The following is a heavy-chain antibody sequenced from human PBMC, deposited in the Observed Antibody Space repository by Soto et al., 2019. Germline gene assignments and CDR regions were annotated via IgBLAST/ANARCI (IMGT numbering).Heavy chain of an antibody. V-gene: IGHV3-48*03. Sequence: EVQLVESGGGLVQPGGSLRLSCAASGFTFSSYEMNWVRQAPGKGLEWVSYIRSSSSTIYYADSVKGRFTISRDNAKNSLYLQMNSLRAEDTAVYDCARVGKEWELLPQDVWVQGTTVTVSS. CDR3: ARVGKEWELLPQDV. CDR1: GFTFSSYE. CDR2: IRSSSSTI. J-gene: IGHJ6*02. D-gene: IGHD1-26*01.